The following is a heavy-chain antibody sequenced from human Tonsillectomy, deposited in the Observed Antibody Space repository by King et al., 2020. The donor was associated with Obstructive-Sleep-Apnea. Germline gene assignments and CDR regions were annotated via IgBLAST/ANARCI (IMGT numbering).Heavy chain of an antibody. CDR2: IYYSGST. CDR1: GGSISSSSYY. Sequence: QLQESGPGLVKPSETLSLTCTVSGGSISSSSYYWGWIRQPPGKGLEGIGGIYYSGSTYYNPSPKSRVTISVDTSKNQFSLKLSSVTAADTAVYYCVGGPPFDYWGQGTLVTVSS. CDR3: VGGPPFDY. V-gene: IGHV4-39*01. J-gene: IGHJ4*02.